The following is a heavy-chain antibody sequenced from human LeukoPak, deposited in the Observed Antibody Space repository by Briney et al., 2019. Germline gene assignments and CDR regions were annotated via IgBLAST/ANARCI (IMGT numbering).Heavy chain of an antibody. V-gene: IGHV4-34*01. Sequence: SETLSLTCALFGGSFSDYSCSWIRQPPGKGLEWIGEINHSGSTYYNPSLESRVTISLDTSKKQLSLKMSSVTAADTAVYYCAKGGSGWPYYYYCMDVWGKGTTVTVSS. CDR3: AKGGSGWPYYYYCMDV. D-gene: IGHD6-19*01. CDR1: GGSFSDYS. CDR2: INHSGST. J-gene: IGHJ6*03.